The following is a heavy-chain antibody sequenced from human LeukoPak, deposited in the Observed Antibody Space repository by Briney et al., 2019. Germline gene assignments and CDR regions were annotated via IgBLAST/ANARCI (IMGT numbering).Heavy chain of an antibody. CDR3: ARGVGSTTNLLPGPYFDY. V-gene: IGHV6-1*01. CDR1: GDSVSSNSAA. J-gene: IGHJ4*02. Sequence: SQTLSLTCAISGDSVSSNSAAWNWIRQSPSRGLEWLGRTYYRSKWYNDYAVSVKSRITINPDTSKNQFSLQLNSVTPEDTAVYYCARGVGSTTNLLPGPYFDYWGQGALVTVSS. D-gene: IGHD1-26*01. CDR2: TYYRSKWYN.